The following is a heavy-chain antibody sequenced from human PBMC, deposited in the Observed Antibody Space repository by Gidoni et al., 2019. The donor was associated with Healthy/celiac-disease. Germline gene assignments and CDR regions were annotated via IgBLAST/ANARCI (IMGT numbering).Heavy chain of an antibody. CDR1: GYTFTSYG. CDR2: ISVYNGNT. D-gene: IGHD1-26*01. V-gene: IGHV1-18*01. Sequence: QVQPVQSGAEVKTPGASVKVCCKASGYTFTSYGISWVRQAPGQGLEWMGWISVYNGNTNYAQKLQGRVTMTTDTSTGTAYMELRSLRSDDTAVYYCAPRLGAGKGNYFDYWGQGTLVTVSS. CDR3: APRLGAGKGNYFDY. J-gene: IGHJ4*02.